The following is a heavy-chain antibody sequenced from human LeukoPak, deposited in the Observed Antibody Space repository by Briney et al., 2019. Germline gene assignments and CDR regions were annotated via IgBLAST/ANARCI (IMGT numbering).Heavy chain of an antibody. J-gene: IGHJ4*02. CDR2: ISYDGSNK. Sequence: PGRSLRLSCAASGSTFSSYAMHWVRQAPGKGLEWVAVISYDGSNKYYADSVKGRFTISRDNSKNTLHLQMTSLRTEDTAVYYCARAYSSGWYSTSHFDYWGQGTLVTVSS. D-gene: IGHD6-19*01. V-gene: IGHV3-30-3*01. CDR3: ARAYSSGWYSTSHFDY. CDR1: GSTFSSYA.